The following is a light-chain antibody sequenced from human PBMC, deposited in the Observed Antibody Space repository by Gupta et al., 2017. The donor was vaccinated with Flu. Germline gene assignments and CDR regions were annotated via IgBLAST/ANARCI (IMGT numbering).Light chain of an antibody. CDR3: QHQSNCLFI. Sequence: DIQMTQSPSFLSASIGDRVTITCQASHDISDYIDWYQQKPGKAPKLLIYDASKVKKGVPSRFSGSGYGTDFTLTISSRQPEDIANYYCQHQSNCLFIFGRGTXVDI. CDR1: HDISDY. J-gene: IGKJ4*01. CDR2: DAS. V-gene: IGKV1-33*01.